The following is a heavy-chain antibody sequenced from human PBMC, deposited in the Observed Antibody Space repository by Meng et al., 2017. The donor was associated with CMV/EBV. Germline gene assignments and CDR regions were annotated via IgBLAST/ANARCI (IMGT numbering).Heavy chain of an antibody. D-gene: IGHD6-13*01. V-gene: IGHV4-34*08. CDR1: GFTFSDYY. Sequence: GSLRLSCAASGFTFSDYYMSWIRQAPGKGLEWIGEINHSGSTNYNPSLKSRVTISVDTSKNQFSLKLSSVTAADTAVYYCALIKRGIGYWGQGTLVTVSS. CDR3: ALIKRGIGY. CDR2: INHSGST. J-gene: IGHJ4*02.